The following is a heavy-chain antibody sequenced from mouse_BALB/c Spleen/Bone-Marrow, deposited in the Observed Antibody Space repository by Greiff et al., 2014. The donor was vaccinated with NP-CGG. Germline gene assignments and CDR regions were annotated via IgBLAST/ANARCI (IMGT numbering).Heavy chain of an antibody. J-gene: IGHJ3*01. D-gene: IGHD1-1*01. V-gene: IGHV1-18*01. Sequence: VQLQQSGPELVKPGTSMKISCKASGYSFTGYTMNWVKQSHGKNLEWIGLIYPYNGGTTYNQKFKGKATFTVDKASSTAYMELLSLTPEDSAVYYCARSDYYGSSYKAWFTYWGQGTLVTVSA. CDR1: GYSFTGYT. CDR2: IYPYNGGT. CDR3: ARSDYYGSSYKAWFTY.